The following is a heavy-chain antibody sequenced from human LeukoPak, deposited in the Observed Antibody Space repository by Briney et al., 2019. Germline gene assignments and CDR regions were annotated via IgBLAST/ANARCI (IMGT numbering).Heavy chain of an antibody. CDR3: ARHKGGYSYGQGIGY. CDR1: GGSFSGYY. D-gene: IGHD5-18*01. CDR2: INHSGST. V-gene: IGHV4-34*01. J-gene: IGHJ4*02. Sequence: PSETLSLTCAVYGGSFSGYYWSWIRQPPGKGLEWIGEINHSGSTNYNPSLKSRVTISVDTSKNQFSLKLSSVTAADTAVYYCARHKGGYSYGQGIGYWGQGTLVTVSS.